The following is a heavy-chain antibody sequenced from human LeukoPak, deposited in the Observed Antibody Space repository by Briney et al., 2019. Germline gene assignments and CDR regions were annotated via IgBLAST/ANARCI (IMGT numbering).Heavy chain of an antibody. V-gene: IGHV4-59*01. Sequence: SETLSLTCSVSGGSISSYYWSWIRQPPGKGLEWIGYIYYSGSTNYNPSLKSRVTISVDTSKNLFSLKLSSVTAADTAVYYCARTTEAHSWRTRYYDYYMDVWGKGTTVTVSS. CDR1: GGSISSYY. J-gene: IGHJ6*03. CDR3: ARTTEAHSWRTRYYDYYMDV. D-gene: IGHD6-13*01. CDR2: IYYSGST.